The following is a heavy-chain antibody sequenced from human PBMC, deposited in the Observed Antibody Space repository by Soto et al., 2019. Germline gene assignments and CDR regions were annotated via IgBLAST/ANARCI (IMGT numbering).Heavy chain of an antibody. Sequence: QVQLVQSGAEVKKPGSSVKVSCKASGGTFSSYAISWVRQAPGQGLEWMGGIIPIFGTANYAQKFQGRVTITADESXXTXYXXRSSLRSEDTAVYYCARDLPYGDLSIYYYYYGMDVWGQGTTVTVSS. D-gene: IGHD4-17*01. CDR3: ARDLPYGDLSIYYYYYGMDV. V-gene: IGHV1-69*12. CDR1: GGTFSSYA. J-gene: IGHJ6*02. CDR2: IIPIFGTA.